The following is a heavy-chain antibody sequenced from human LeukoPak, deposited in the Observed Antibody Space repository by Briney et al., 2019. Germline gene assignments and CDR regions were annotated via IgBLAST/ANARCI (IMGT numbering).Heavy chain of an antibody. J-gene: IGHJ5*02. Sequence: SETLSLTCAVYGGSFSGYYWSWIRQPPGKGLEWIGEINHSGSTNYNPSLKSRVTISVDTSKNQFSLKLSSVTAADTAVYYCARGRGVRGVIITWGQGTLVTVSS. D-gene: IGHD3-10*01. CDR3: ARGRGVRGVIIT. CDR1: GGSFSGYY. CDR2: INHSGST. V-gene: IGHV4-34*01.